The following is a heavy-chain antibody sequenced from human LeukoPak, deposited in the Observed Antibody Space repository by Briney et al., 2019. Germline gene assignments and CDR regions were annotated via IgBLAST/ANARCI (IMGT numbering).Heavy chain of an antibody. CDR2: IYYSGST. Sequence: PSETLSLTCTVSGGSISSGDYYWSWIRQPPGKGLEWIGYIYYSGSTYYNPSLKSRVTISVDTSKNQFSLKLGSVTAADTAVYYCARSSRLATIAIFDYWGQGTLVTVSS. V-gene: IGHV4-30-4*01. J-gene: IGHJ4*02. CDR3: ARSSRLATIAIFDY. D-gene: IGHD5-12*01. CDR1: GGSISSGDYY.